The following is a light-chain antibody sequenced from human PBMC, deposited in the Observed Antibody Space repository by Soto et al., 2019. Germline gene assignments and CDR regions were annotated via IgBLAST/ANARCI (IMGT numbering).Light chain of an antibody. V-gene: IGKV3-15*01. CDR3: QQYVNWPRT. Sequence: EIVMTQSPATLSVSPGERATLSCRASQSVRINLAWYQQKPGQAPRLLIYRASIRATGIPARFSGSGSGTEFTLTISSLQSEDFAVYYCQQYVNWPRTFGQGTKVDNK. CDR1: QSVRIN. J-gene: IGKJ1*01. CDR2: RAS.